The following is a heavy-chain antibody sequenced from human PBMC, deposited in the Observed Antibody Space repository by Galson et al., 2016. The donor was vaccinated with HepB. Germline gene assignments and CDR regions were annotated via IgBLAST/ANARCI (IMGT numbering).Heavy chain of an antibody. CDR1: GFTFRSYT. CDR2: ISPSSRYK. D-gene: IGHD5-18*01. J-gene: IGHJ3*01. Sequence: SLRLSCAASGFTFRSYTMNWVRQAPGKGLEWVSSISPSSRYKHWTGSLEGRFAISRDNARNSLYLQMNSLRAEDTAVYYCARSRGYSYFDAFDVWGQGTRVTVS. V-gene: IGHV3-21*04. CDR3: ARSRGYSYFDAFDV.